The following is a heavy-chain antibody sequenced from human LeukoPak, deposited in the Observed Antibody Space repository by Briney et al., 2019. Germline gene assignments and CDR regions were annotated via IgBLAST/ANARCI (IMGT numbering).Heavy chain of an antibody. CDR1: GFTFGSYA. D-gene: IGHD6-19*01. CDR2: ISGSGGST. V-gene: IGHV3-23*01. CDR3: AKCSRASAAVAGTGIGY. J-gene: IGHJ4*02. Sequence: PGGSLRLSCAASGFTFGSYAMSWVRQAPGKGLEWVSAISGSGGSTYYADSVKGRFTISRDNSKNTLYLQMNSLRAEDTAVYYCAKCSRASAAVAGTGIGYWGQGTLVTVSS.